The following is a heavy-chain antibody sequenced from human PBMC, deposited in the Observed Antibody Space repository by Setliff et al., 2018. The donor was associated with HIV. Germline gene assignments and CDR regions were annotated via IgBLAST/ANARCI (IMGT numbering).Heavy chain of an antibody. CDR3: ATLDPSGGNFLAY. Sequence: LSLTCTVSGGSISSYYWSWIRQSPGKGLEWIGYIHASGKANYNPSLKSRVTISLDTSKMQFSLRLTSVTAADTAVYYCATLDPSGGNFLAYWGQGTLVTVSS. CDR1: GGSISSYY. CDR2: IHASGKA. J-gene: IGHJ4*02. V-gene: IGHV4-4*09. D-gene: IGHD2-21*02.